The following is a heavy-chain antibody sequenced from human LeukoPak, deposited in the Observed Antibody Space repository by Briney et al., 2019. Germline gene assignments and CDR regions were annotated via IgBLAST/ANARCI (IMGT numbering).Heavy chain of an antibody. J-gene: IGHJ5*02. CDR1: GGSISSYY. V-gene: IGHV4-4*07. CDR3: ARGSTVTSTEDNWFDP. CDR2: IYSSGST. D-gene: IGHD4-17*01. Sequence: ASETLSLTCTVSGGSISSYYWSWIRQPAGKGLEWIGRIYSSGSTKYNPSLKSRVTMSVDTSKNQFSLKLTSVTAADTAVYYCARGSTVTSTEDNWFDPWGQGTLVTVSS.